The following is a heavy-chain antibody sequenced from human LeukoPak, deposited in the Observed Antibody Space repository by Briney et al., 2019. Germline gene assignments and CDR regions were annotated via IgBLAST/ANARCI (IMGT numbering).Heavy chain of an antibody. CDR2: IRSKTYGGTT. Sequence: GGSLRLSCTTSGFSFGDYAMSWVRQAPGKGLEWVGFIRSKTYGGTTEYAASVKGRFTISRDDSKSIAYLQMNSLKIEDTAVYYCTRDATRNIVVVPAANYWGQGTLVTVSS. CDR3: TRDATRNIVVVPAANY. J-gene: IGHJ4*02. CDR1: GFSFGDYA. V-gene: IGHV3-49*04. D-gene: IGHD2-2*01.